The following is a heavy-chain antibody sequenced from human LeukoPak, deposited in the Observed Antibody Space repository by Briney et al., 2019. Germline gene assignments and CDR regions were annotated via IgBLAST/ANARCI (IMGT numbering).Heavy chain of an antibody. CDR3: ASLNNDDY. CDR1: GFTFSNYW. D-gene: IGHD1-1*01. CDR2: IKNDGSKK. J-gene: IGHJ4*02. V-gene: IGHV3-7*01. Sequence: GGSLRLSCAASGFTFSNYWMSWVRQAPWKGLEWVANIKNDGSKKYYVDSVKGRFTISRDNAKNSLYLQMNSLRVEETAVYYCASLNNDDYWGQGTLVTVPS.